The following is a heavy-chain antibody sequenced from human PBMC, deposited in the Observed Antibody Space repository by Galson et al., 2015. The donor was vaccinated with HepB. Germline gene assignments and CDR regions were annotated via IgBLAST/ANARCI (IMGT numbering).Heavy chain of an antibody. CDR2: INIHNNGTGT. CDR1: GFPLSLYG. J-gene: IGHJ6*02. D-gene: IGHD3-22*01. V-gene: IGHV3-74*01. Sequence: SLRLSCAVSGFPLSLYGIHWVRQVPGQGLLWVSSINIHNNGTGTNYADSVKGRFTISRDSAKATIYLLMNNLQFEDTAVYYCARDSLYDGSDSCFGLDVWGQGTTVTVSS. CDR3: ARDSLYDGSDSCFGLDV.